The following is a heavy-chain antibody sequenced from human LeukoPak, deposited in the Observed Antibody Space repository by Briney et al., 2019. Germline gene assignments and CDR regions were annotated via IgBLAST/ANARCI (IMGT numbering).Heavy chain of an antibody. V-gene: IGHV3-30*03. D-gene: IGHD3-10*01. Sequence: GGSLRLSCAASGFTFSSYGMHWVRQAPGKGLEWVAVISYDGSNKYYADSVKGRFTISRDNSKNTLYLQMNSLRAEDTAVYYCARGRSDYYGSGSYDAFDIWGQGTMVTVSS. CDR1: GFTFSSYG. J-gene: IGHJ3*02. CDR3: ARGRSDYYGSGSYDAFDI. CDR2: ISYDGSNK.